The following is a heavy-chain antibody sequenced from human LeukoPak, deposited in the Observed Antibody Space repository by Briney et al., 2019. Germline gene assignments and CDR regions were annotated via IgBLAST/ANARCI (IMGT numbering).Heavy chain of an antibody. D-gene: IGHD1-1*01. CDR1: GFTFSSYW. CDR2: IKQDGSEK. CDR3: ARGPVVHLRDAFDI. V-gene: IGHV3-7*01. J-gene: IGHJ3*02. Sequence: HPGGSLRLSCAASGFTFSSYWMSWVRQAPGKGLEWVANIKQDGSEKYYVDSVKGRFTISRDNAKKSLYLQMNSLRAEDTAVYYCARGPVVHLRDAFDIWGQGTMVTVSS.